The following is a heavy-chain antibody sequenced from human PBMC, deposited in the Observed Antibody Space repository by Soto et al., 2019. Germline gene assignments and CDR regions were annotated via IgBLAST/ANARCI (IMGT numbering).Heavy chain of an antibody. CDR3: VRSFDY. J-gene: IGHJ4*02. CDR2: INSDGSAI. CDR1: GFTFTSYW. Sequence: GGSLRLSCAASGFTFTSYWMHWVRQAPGKGLVWVSRINSDGSAIDYADSVKGRYTISRDNAKSTVYLQMNSLTADDTALYYCVRSFDYWGQGTLVTVSS. V-gene: IGHV3-74*01.